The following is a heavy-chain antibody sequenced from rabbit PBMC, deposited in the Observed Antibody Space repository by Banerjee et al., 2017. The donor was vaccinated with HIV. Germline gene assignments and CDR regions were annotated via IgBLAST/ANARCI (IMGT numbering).Heavy chain of an antibody. CDR1: GFSLSNYW. CDR3: ARDPYVTAGGGDSLNL. V-gene: IGHV1S40*01. CDR2: IYTSDGST. Sequence: QSLEESGGDLVKPEGSLTLTCTASGFSLSNYWMCWVRQAPGKGLELIACIYTSDGSTYYASWAKGRFTISKTSSTTVTLQMTSLTAADTATYFCARDPYVTAGGGDSLNLWGPGTLVTVS. D-gene: IGHD2-1*01. J-gene: IGHJ4*01.